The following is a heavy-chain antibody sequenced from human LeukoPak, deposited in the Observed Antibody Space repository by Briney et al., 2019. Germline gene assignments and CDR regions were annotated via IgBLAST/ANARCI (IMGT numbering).Heavy chain of an antibody. CDR1: GGSFSGYY. J-gene: IGHJ6*02. CDR3: ARERGGSTYYYGSGSYRYYYYYGMDV. D-gene: IGHD3-10*01. Sequence: SSETLSLTCAVYGGSFSGYYWSWIRQLPGKGLEWIGGINHSGSTNYNPSLKSRVTISVDTSKNQFSLKLSSVTAADTAVYYCARERGGSTYYYGSGSYRYYYYYGMDVWGQGTTVTVSS. V-gene: IGHV4-34*01. CDR2: INHSGST.